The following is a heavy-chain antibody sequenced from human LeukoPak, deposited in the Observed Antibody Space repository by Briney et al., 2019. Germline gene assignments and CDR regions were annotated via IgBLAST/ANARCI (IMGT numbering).Heavy chain of an antibody. Sequence: GGSLRLSCVASGFTFGDYAMHWVRQAPGKGLEWVSGISWNSGSIGYADSVKGRFTIFRDNAKNSLYLQMNSLRAEDTALYYCAKGVTYYYGSGSYRNNWFDPWGQGTLVTVSS. CDR1: GFTFGDYA. J-gene: IGHJ5*02. V-gene: IGHV3-9*01. CDR2: ISWNSGSI. D-gene: IGHD3-10*01. CDR3: AKGVTYYYGSGSYRNNWFDP.